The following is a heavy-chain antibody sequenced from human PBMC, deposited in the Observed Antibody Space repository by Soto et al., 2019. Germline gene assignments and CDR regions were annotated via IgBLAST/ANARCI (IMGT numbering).Heavy chain of an antibody. J-gene: IGHJ4*02. CDR1: GAAFSFYS. D-gene: IGHD6-19*01. CDR2: ISGKGATT. Sequence: EVALLESGGGWVQPGGSLRPSWEVSGAAFSFYSMSWVRQAPGKGLEGVASISGKGATTYYAASGKGRFTFSRDNSKNTVHLQMNSLRGEDTAVYYCAKDRGGFTSGWEFFDFWGQGTLVTVSS. V-gene: IGHV3-23*01. CDR3: AKDRGGFTSGWEFFDF.